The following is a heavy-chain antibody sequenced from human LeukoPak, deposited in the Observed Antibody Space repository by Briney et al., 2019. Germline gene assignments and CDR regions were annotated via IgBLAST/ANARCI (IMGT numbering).Heavy chain of an antibody. J-gene: IGHJ4*02. V-gene: IGHV3-23*01. CDR2: ISASGGST. Sequence: GGSLGLSCAASGFTFSSYAMSWVRQAPGKGLEWVSAISASGGSTYYADSVKGRFTFSRDDSKNTLYLQMNSLRAEDTAVYYCALNWNLDYWGQGTLVTVSS. D-gene: IGHD1-1*01. CDR1: GFTFSSYA. CDR3: ALNWNLDY.